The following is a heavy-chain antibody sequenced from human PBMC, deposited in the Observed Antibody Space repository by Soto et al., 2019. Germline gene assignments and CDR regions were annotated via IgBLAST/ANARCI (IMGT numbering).Heavy chain of an antibody. Sequence: GESLKISCKGSGYSFTSYWISWVRQMPGKGLEWMGRIDPSDSYTNYSPSFQGHVTISADKSISTAYLQWSSLKAPDTAMYYCARHGAGFSSSHYYYYGMDVWGQGTTVT. CDR3: ARHGAGFSSSHYYYYGMDV. CDR2: IDPSDSYT. V-gene: IGHV5-10-1*01. D-gene: IGHD6-6*01. CDR1: GYSFTSYW. J-gene: IGHJ6*02.